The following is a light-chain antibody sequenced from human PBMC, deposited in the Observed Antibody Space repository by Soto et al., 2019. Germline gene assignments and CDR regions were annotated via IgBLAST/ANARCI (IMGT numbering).Light chain of an antibody. CDR1: QSVSSNY. V-gene: IGKV3-20*01. Sequence: EIVLTQSPDTLSLSPGESATLSCRASQSVSSNYLAWYQQKPGRAPRLLIYGASSRATGIPDRFSGSGSGTDFALTISRLEPEDFAVFYCQQYDNSITCGQGTRLEIE. CDR3: QQYDNSIT. CDR2: GAS. J-gene: IGKJ5*01.